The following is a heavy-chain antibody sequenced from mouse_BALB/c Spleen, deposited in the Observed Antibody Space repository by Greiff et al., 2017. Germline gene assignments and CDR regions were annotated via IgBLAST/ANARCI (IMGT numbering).Heavy chain of an antibody. J-gene: IGHJ4*01. CDR1: GDSITSGY. D-gene: IGHD2-4*01. CDR2: ISYSGST. CDR3: ARRDYDGYAMDY. V-gene: IGHV3-8*02. Sequence: EVKLMESGPSLVKPSQTLSLTCSVTGDSITSGYWNWIRKFPGNKLEYMGYISYSGSTYYNPSLKSRISITRDTSKNQYYLQLNSVTTEDTATYYCARRDYDGYAMDYWGQGTSVTVSS.